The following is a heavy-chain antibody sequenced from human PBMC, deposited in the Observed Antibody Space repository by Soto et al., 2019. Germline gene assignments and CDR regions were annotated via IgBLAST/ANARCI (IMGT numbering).Heavy chain of an antibody. V-gene: IGHV1-69*12. Sequence: QVHLVQSGAEVKKPGSSVKVSCKTSGGTFSDSAINWLRQTPGQGLEWMGGLVPMFRTANYAPNLQGRVSITADESTSTGFMELISLTFEDTAVYYCARGLGGSYFPFDFWGQGTLLTVSS. CDR3: ARGLGGSYFPFDF. D-gene: IGHD1-26*01. CDR1: GGTFSDSA. J-gene: IGHJ4*02. CDR2: LVPMFRTA.